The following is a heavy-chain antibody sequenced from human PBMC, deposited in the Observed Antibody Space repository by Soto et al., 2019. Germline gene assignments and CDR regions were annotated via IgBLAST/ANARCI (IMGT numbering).Heavy chain of an antibody. V-gene: IGHV4-59*01. D-gene: IGHD2-15*01. CDR2: IYYSGST. CDR3: ARDYCSGGSCLIDAFDI. Sequence: PSETLSLTCTVSGGSISRYYWSWIRQPPGKGLEWIGYIYYSGSTNYNPSRKSRVTISVDTSKNQFSLKLSSVTAADTAVYYCARDYCSGGSCLIDAFDIWGQGTMVTVSS. J-gene: IGHJ3*02. CDR1: GGSISRYY.